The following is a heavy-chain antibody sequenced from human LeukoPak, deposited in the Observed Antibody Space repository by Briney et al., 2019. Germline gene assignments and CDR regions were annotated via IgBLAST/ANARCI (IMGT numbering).Heavy chain of an antibody. CDR1: GFTFSSFW. D-gene: IGHD3-3*02. CDR3: ARERIFTY. CDR2: INHSGST. V-gene: IGHV4-34*01. Sequence: PGGSLRLSCAASGFTFSSFWISWVRQAPGKGLEWIGEINHSGSTNYNPSLKSRVTISVDTSKNQFSLKLSSVTAADTAVYYCARERIFTYWGQGTLVTVSS. J-gene: IGHJ4*02.